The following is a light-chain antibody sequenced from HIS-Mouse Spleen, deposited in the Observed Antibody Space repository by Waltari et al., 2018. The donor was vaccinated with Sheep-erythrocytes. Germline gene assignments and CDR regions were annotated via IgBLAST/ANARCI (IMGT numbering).Light chain of an antibody. CDR2: EGS. CDR1: SSDVGCYNL. CDR3: CSYAGSSTPWV. Sequence: QSALTQPASVSGSPGQSITISCTGTSSDVGCYNLVSWYQQHPGKAPKLMIYEGSKRPSGVSNLFSGSKSGNTASLTISGLQAEDEADYYCCSYAGSSTPWVFGGGTKLTVL. J-gene: IGLJ3*02. V-gene: IGLV2-23*01.